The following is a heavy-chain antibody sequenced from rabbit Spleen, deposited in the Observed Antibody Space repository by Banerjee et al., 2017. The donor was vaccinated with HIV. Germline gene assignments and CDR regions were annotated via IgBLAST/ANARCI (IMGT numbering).Heavy chain of an antibody. D-gene: IGHD3-1*01. CDR1: GFSFSTKAV. Sequence: QEQLEESGGGLVKPEGSLKLSCTASGFSFSTKAVMCWVRQAPGKGLQWIACINTYTGKPVYATWAKGRFTISRTSSTTVTLQMTSLTAADTATYFCARDLASVVGWNFGLWGPGTLVTVS. CDR2: INTYTGKP. CDR3: ARDLASVVGWNFGL. J-gene: IGHJ4*01. V-gene: IGHV1S45*01.